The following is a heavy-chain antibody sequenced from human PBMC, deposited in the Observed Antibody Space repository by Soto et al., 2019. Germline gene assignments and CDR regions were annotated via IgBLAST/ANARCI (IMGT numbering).Heavy chain of an antibody. CDR3: AKDRQYPRDYLHY. V-gene: IGHV3-23*01. Sequence: EVKLLESGGGLVQPGGSLRLSCGVSGFTVTSNGVSWVRQAPGKGLEWVSAISPNGQGIWYADSVKGRFTISRDISRNTVFLQMDSLRAEDTAVYYCAKDRQYPRDYLHYCGQGTLVTVSS. J-gene: IGHJ4*02. D-gene: IGHD4-4*01. CDR2: ISPNGQGI. CDR1: GFTVTSNG.